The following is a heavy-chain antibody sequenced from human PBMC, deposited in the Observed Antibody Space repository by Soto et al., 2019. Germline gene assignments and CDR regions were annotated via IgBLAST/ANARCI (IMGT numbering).Heavy chain of an antibody. J-gene: IGHJ6*02. Sequence: SQTLSLTCAISVDSVSSSSAAWNWIRQSPSSCIEWLGRTYYRSKRYNEYALSPQSRLRINPDTAKNQFSLQLHSVTPEDAAVYYCARYPGFDSYGFYYVYALDVWGQGTTVTVSS. V-gene: IGHV6-1*01. D-gene: IGHD5-18*01. CDR1: VDSVSSSSAA. CDR3: ARYPGFDSYGFYYVYALDV. CDR2: TYYRSKRYN.